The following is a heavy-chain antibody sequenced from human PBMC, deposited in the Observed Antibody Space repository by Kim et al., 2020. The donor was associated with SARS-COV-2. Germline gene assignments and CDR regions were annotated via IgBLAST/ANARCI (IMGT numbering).Heavy chain of an antibody. V-gene: IGHV3-64*01. J-gene: IGHJ4*02. D-gene: IGHD3-22*01. CDR3: ARGAPHYYDSSGYYYHFDY. CDR2: ISSNGGST. CDR1: GFTFSSYA. Sequence: GGSLRLSCAASGFTFSSYAMHWVRQAPGKGLEYVSAISSNGGSTYYANSVKGRFTISRDNSKNTLYLQMGSLRAEDMAVYYCARGAPHYYDSSGYYYHFDYWGQGTLVTVSS.